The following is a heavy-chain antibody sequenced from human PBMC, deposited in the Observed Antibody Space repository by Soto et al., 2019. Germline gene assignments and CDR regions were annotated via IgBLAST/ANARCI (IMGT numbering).Heavy chain of an antibody. CDR1: GYTFTSYA. Sequence: QVQLVQSGAEVKKPGASVKVSCPASGYTFTSYAMHWVRQAPGQRLEWMGWINAGNGNTKYSQKFQGRVTITRDTSASTAYMELSSLRSEDTDVYYFARDPGYSYGYNWGQGTLVTVSS. CDR2: INAGNGNT. D-gene: IGHD5-18*01. J-gene: IGHJ4*02. V-gene: IGHV1-3*01. CDR3: ARDPGYSYGYN.